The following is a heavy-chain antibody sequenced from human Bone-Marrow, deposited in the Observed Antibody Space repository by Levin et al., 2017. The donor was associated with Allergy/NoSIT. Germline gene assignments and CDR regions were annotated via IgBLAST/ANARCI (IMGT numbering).Heavy chain of an antibody. D-gene: IGHD4-11*01. V-gene: IGHV3-48*02. Sequence: LSGGSLRLSCAASGFTFDTYTMNWVRQAPGKGLEWLSYISSTGTTIYYADSVKGRFTVSRDNAKKSLYLQMNGLRDEDTALYYCARDYHNDYSYNVFYFDYWGQGTLVTVSS. CDR1: GFTFDTYT. CDR3: ARDYHNDYSYNVFYFDY. J-gene: IGHJ4*02. CDR2: ISSTGTTI.